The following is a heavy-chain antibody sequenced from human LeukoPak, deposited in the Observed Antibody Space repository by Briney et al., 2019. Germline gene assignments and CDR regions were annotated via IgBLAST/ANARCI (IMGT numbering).Heavy chain of an antibody. CDR2: INHGGST. D-gene: IGHD3-22*01. CDR1: GGSFSGYY. V-gene: IGHV4-34*01. Sequence: SETLSLTCAVYGGSFSGYYWSWIRQPPGKGLEWMGEINHGGSTNYNPSLESRVTISVDTSKNQFSLKLSSVTAADTAVYYCARARAHLKYYYDSSGYYYFDYWGQGTLVSVSS. J-gene: IGHJ4*02. CDR3: ARARAHLKYYYDSSGYYYFDY.